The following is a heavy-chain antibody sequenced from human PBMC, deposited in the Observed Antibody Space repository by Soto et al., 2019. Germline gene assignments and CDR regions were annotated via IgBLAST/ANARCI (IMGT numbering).Heavy chain of an antibody. V-gene: IGHV3-23*01. CDR1: GCTFSSYA. J-gene: IGHJ4*02. D-gene: IGHD2-15*01. Sequence: EVQLLESGGGLVQPGGSLRLSCAASGCTFSSYAMIWVRQAPGKGLEWVSGISDSGGSTYYADSVKGRFTISRDNSKNTLYLQMNSLRAEDTAVYYCAIGFGGTCYSRIQYWGQGTLVTVSS. CDR3: AIGFGGTCYSRIQY. CDR2: ISDSGGST.